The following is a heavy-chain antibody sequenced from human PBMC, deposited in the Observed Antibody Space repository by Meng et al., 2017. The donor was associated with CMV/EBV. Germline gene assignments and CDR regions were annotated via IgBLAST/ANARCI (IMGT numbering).Heavy chain of an antibody. Sequence: VKVSCKASGYTFTSYDINWVRQATGQGLEWMGWMNPNSGNTGYAQKFQGRVTMTRNTSISTAYMELSSLRSEDTAVYYCARGLDPTTVENWFDPWGQGTLVTVSS. CDR3: ARGLDPTTVENWFDP. J-gene: IGHJ5*02. V-gene: IGHV1-8*01. CDR1: GYTFTSYD. CDR2: MNPNSGNT. D-gene: IGHD4-23*01.